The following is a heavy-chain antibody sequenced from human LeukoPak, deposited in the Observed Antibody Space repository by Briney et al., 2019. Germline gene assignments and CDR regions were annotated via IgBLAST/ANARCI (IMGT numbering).Heavy chain of an antibody. CDR1: GGSISSYY. CDR2: IYYSGST. V-gene: IGHV4-59*12. Sequence: SSETLSLTCIVSGGSISSYYWSWIRQPPGKGLEWIGYIYYSGSTNYKPSLKSRVTISVATSKNQFSLRLSSVTAADTAVYYCARDGRVGATPYYYYYMDVWGKGTTVTVSS. D-gene: IGHD1-26*01. CDR3: ARDGRVGATPYYYYYMDV. J-gene: IGHJ6*03.